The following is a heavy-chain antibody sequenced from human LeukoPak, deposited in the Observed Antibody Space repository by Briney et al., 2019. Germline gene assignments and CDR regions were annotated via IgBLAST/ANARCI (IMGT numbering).Heavy chain of an antibody. J-gene: IGHJ6*02. CDR3: ARDVKWELALYYYYGMDV. V-gene: IGHV1-24*01. CDR2: FDPEDGET. Sequence: GASVKVSCKVSGYTLTELSMHWVRQAPGKGLEWMGGFDPEDGETIYAQKFQGRVTMTEDTSTDTAYMELSSLRSDDTAVYYCARDVKWELALYYYYGMDVWGQGTTVTVSS. D-gene: IGHD1-26*01. CDR1: GYTLTELS.